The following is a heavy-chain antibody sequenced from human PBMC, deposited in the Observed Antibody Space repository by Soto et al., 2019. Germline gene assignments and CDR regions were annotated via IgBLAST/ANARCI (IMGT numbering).Heavy chain of an antibody. CDR1: GFTFSSYG. CDR3: ARGMDTIEYYFDY. J-gene: IGHJ4*02. V-gene: IGHV3-33*01. CDR2: IWYDGSNK. D-gene: IGHD5-18*01. Sequence: GGSLRLSCAASGFTFSSYGMHWVRQAPGKGLEWVAVIWYDGSNKYYADSVKGRFTISRDNSKNTLYLQMNSLRAEDTAVYYCARGMDTIEYYFDYWGQGTLVTVSS.